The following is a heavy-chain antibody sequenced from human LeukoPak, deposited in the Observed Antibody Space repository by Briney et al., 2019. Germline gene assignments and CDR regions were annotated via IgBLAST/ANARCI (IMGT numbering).Heavy chain of an antibody. V-gene: IGHV3-30-3*01. J-gene: IGHJ4*02. D-gene: IGHD3-22*01. Sequence: GGSLRLSCAASEFTFSSYTMHWVRQAPGKGREWVALISYDGSNKYYADSVKVRFTISRDNSKNTLYLQMNSLRAEDTAMYYCAREPSRSAYFDYWGQGTLVTVSP. CDR3: AREPSRSAYFDY. CDR2: ISYDGSNK. CDR1: EFTFSSYT.